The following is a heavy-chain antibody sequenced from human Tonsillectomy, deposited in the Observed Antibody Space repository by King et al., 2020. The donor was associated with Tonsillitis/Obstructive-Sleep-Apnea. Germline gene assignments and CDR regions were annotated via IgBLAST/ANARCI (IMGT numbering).Heavy chain of an antibody. J-gene: IGHJ6*03. CDR2: ISWNSGSI. Sequence: VQLVESGGGLVQPGRSLRLSCAASGFTFDDYAMHWVRHAPGKGLEWVSGISWNSGSIGYADSVKGRFTISRDNAKNSLYLQMNSLRAEDTALYYCAKAGPPRNYYYYMDVWGKGTTVTVSS. V-gene: IGHV3-9*01. CDR3: AKAGPPRNYYYYMDV. CDR1: GFTFDDYA.